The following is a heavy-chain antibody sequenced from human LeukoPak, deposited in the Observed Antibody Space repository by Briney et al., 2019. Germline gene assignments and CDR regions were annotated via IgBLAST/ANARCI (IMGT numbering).Heavy chain of an antibody. CDR2: IRSKAYGGTT. D-gene: IGHD4-17*01. Sequence: PGGSLRLSCTASGFTFGDYAMSWVRQAPGKGLEWVGFIRSKAYGGTTEYAASVKDRFTISRDDSKSIAYLQMNSLKTEDTAVYYCTRETTPYYWGQGTLVTVSS. J-gene: IGHJ4*02. CDR3: TRETTPYY. V-gene: IGHV3-49*04. CDR1: GFTFGDYA.